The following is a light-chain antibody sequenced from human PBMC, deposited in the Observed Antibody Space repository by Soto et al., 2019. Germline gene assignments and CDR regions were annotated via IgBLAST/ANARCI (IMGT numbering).Light chain of an antibody. J-gene: IGKJ2*02. Sequence: EIVLTQSPGTLSLSPGERATLSCRASQSVYSSYLAWYQEKPGQAPRLLIYDASSRATGIPDRFSGSGSGTDFTLTISRLEPEDFAVYYCQQYGNLCTFGQGTKLEI. CDR2: DAS. V-gene: IGKV3-20*01. CDR3: QQYGNLCT. CDR1: QSVYSSY.